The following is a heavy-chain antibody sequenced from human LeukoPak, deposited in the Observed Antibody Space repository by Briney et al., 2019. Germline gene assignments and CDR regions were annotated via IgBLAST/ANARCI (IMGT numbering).Heavy chain of an antibody. J-gene: IGHJ3*02. V-gene: IGHV4-39*07. CDR1: GGSISSSNYN. Sequence: SETLSLTCNVSGGSISSSNYNWGWIRQPPGKGLEWIGSIYYSGSTYYNPSLKSRVTMAVDTSKNQFSLKLSSLTAADTAVYYCARVTYSTSSISVDAFDIWGQGTMVTVSS. D-gene: IGHD6-6*01. CDR3: ARVTYSTSSISVDAFDI. CDR2: IYYSGST.